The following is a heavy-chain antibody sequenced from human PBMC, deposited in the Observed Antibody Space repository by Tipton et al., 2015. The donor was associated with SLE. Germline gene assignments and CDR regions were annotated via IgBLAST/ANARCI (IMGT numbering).Heavy chain of an antibody. CDR2: INAGNGNT. V-gene: IGHV1-3*01. D-gene: IGHD4-17*01. CDR1: GYTFTSYA. Sequence: QSGPEVKKPGDSVKVSCKASGYTFTSYAMHWVRQAPGQRLEWIGWINAGNGNTKYSQKFQGRVTITRDTSASTAYMELSSLISEDTAVYYCARVTYGEGAFDIWGQGTMVTVSS. CDR3: ARVTYGEGAFDI. J-gene: IGHJ3*02.